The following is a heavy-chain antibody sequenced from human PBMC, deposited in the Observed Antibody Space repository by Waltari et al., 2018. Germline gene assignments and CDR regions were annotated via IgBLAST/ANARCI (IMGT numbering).Heavy chain of an antibody. CDR2: MNPNSGNT. V-gene: IGHV1-8*03. J-gene: IGHJ4*02. CDR1: GYTFTTYD. CDR3: ARNVAGTGDFDY. Sequence: QVQLVQSGAEVQKPGASVKVSCKASGYTFTTYDITWVRQATGQGLEWMGWMNPNSGNTGYAQKFQGRVTITRNTSIRTAYMELSSLRPDDTAVYYCARNVAGTGDFDYWGQGTLVTVSS.